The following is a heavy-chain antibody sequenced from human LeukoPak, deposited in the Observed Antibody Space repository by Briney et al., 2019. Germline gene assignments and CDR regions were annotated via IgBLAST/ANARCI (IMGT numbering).Heavy chain of an antibody. J-gene: IGHJ4*02. CDR2: IYYSGST. V-gene: IGHV4-39*07. Sequence: PSETLSLTCTVSGGSISSSSYYWGWIRQPPGKGLEWIGSIYYSGSTYYNPSLKSRVTISVDTSKNQFSLKLSSVTAADTAVYYCAREKYTAMASSFDYLGQGTLVTVSS. CDR3: AREKYTAMASSFDY. D-gene: IGHD5-18*01. CDR1: GGSISSSSYY.